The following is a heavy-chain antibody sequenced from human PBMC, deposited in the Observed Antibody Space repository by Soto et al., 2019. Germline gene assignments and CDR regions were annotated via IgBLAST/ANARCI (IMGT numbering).Heavy chain of an antibody. D-gene: IGHD2-15*01. Sequence: GESLKISCKASGYIFIDYWIGWVRQMPGKGLEWMGIVYPRDSDTRYSPSFQGQVTISADRSTGTAFLQWRSLKASDTALYYCARPPLPGYSIHFNSWGQGTLVTVPQ. CDR2: VYPRDSDT. CDR3: ARPPLPGYSIHFNS. J-gene: IGHJ4*02. V-gene: IGHV5-51*01. CDR1: GYIFIDYW.